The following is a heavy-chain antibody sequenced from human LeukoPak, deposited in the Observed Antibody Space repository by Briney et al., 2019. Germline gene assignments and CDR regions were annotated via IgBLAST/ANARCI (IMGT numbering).Heavy chain of an antibody. CDR3: ARGRGSSRSDALDI. Sequence: AASVKVSCKASGGTFSSYAISWVRQAPGQGLEWMGGIIPIFGTANYAQKFQGRVTITTDESASTAYMELSSLRSEDTAVYYCARGRGSSRSDALDIWGQGTMVTVSS. D-gene: IGHD6-13*01. J-gene: IGHJ3*02. V-gene: IGHV1-69*05. CDR1: GGTFSSYA. CDR2: IIPIFGTA.